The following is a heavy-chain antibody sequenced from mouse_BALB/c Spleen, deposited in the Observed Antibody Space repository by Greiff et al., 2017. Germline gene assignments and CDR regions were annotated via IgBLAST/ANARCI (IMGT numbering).Heavy chain of an antibody. V-gene: IGHV1-69*02. Sequence: VQLQQPGAELVKPGASVKLSCKASGYTFTSYWMHWVKQRPGQGLEWIGEIDPSDSYTNYNQKFKGKATLTVDKSSSTAYMQLSSLTSEDSAVYYCARYYGKGAMDYWGQGTSVTVSS. CDR1: GYTFTSYW. CDR2: IDPSDSYT. D-gene: IGHD1-1*01. J-gene: IGHJ4*01. CDR3: ARYYGKGAMDY.